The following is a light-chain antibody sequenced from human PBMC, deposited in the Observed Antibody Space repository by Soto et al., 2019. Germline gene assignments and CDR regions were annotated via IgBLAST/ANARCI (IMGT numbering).Light chain of an antibody. Sequence: DIPMTQSPSSLSASVGDRVTITCQASQDISNYLNWYQQKPGKAPKLLIYDASNLETGVPSRFSGSGSGTDFTFTISSLQPEDIATYYCQQYDNLLRAAFGPGTKVDIK. CDR2: DAS. V-gene: IGKV1-33*01. CDR1: QDISNY. CDR3: QQYDNLLRAA. J-gene: IGKJ3*01.